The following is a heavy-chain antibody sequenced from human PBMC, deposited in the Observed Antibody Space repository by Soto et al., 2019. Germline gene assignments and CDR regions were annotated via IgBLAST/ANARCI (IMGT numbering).Heavy chain of an antibody. J-gene: IGHJ6*02. CDR2: ISYDGSNK. V-gene: IGHV3-30-3*01. CDR1: GFTFSSYA. CDR3: AGECSSSWNYYGMDV. D-gene: IGHD6-6*01. Sequence: GGSLRLSCAASGFTFSSYAMHWVRQAPGKGLEWVAVISYDGSNKYYADSVKGRFTISRDNSKNTLYLQMNSLRAEDTAVYYCAGECSSSWNYYGMDVWGQGTTVTVSS.